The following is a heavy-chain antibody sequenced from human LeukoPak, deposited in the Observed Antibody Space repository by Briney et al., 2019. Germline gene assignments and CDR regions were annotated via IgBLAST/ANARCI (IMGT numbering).Heavy chain of an antibody. J-gene: IGHJ2*01. CDR3: ARDRPGSYWYFDL. D-gene: IGHD3-10*01. Sequence: SETLSLTCSVSGGSIRSYHWSWIRQPPGKGLEWVGHIYYLGSTNYNPSLKSRVTISIETSKNYFSLKLNYVIAADTAVYYCARDRPGSYWYFDLWGRGTLVTVSS. CDR2: IYYLGST. CDR1: GGSIRSYH. V-gene: IGHV4-59*01.